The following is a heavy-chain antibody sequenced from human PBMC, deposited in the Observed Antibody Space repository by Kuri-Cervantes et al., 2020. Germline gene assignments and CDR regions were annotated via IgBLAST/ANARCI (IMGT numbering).Heavy chain of an antibody. D-gene: IGHD1-26*01. CDR3: ARETRIVGATSSRGGFDC. CDR2: IYTSGST. CDR1: GGSISSGSYY. V-gene: IGHV4-61*02. J-gene: IGHJ4*02. Sequence: SETLSLTCTVSGGSISSGSYYWSWIRQPAGKGLEWIGRIYTSGSTNYNPSLKSRVTISVDTSKNQFSLKLSSVTAADTAVYYCARETRIVGATSSRGGFDCWGQGTLVTVSS.